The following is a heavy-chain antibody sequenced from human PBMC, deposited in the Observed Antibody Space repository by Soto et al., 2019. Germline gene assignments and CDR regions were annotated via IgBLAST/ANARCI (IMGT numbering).Heavy chain of an antibody. D-gene: IGHD1-1*01. CDR1: GFTFSSYA. V-gene: IGHV3-23*01. CDR2: ISGSGGST. Sequence: GGSLRLSCAASGFTFSSYAMSWVRQAPGKGLEWVSAISGSGGSTYYADSVKGRFTISRDNSKNTLYLQMNSLRAEDTAVYYCAKGNWNDYYYYYYMDVWGKGTTVTVSS. CDR3: AKGNWNDYYYYYYMDV. J-gene: IGHJ6*03.